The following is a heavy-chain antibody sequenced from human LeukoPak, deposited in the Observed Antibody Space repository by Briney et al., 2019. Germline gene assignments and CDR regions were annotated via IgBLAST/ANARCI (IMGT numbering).Heavy chain of an antibody. CDR3: ARGPTYYSDSSGYSHFDY. Sequence: GGSLRLSCAASGFTFSSYWIHWVRQAPGKGLVWVSRINSDGSRTNYADSVKGRFIISRDNSKHTLYLRMSSLRAEDTAVYYCARGPTYYSDSSGYSHFDYWGQGTLVTVSS. V-gene: IGHV3-74*01. D-gene: IGHD3-22*01. CDR1: GFTFSSYW. CDR2: INSDGSRT. J-gene: IGHJ4*02.